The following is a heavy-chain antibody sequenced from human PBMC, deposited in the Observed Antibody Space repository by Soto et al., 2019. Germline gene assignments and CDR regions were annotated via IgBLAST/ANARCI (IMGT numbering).Heavy chain of an antibody. CDR1: GGSFSGYY. D-gene: IGHD2-2*01. Sequence: QVQLQQWGAGLLKPSETLSLTCVVYGGSFSGYYWSWIRQSPGKGLEWIGGINHRGSTNYNPSLESLVTISVDTSKNQFSLKLPSVTAADTAMYYCARDGFCTSTTCRVGNWFDPWGQGTLGTVSA. V-gene: IGHV4-34*01. CDR2: INHRGST. J-gene: IGHJ5*02. CDR3: ARDGFCTSTTCRVGNWFDP.